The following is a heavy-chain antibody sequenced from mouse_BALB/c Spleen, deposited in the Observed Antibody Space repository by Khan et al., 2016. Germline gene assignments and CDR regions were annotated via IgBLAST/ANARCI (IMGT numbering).Heavy chain of an antibody. V-gene: IGHV2-9*02. J-gene: IGHJ2*01. D-gene: IGHD3-1*01. CDR2: IWAGGST. CDR3: ARDLGSGVPY. Sequence: QVQLKQSGPGLVAPSQSLSITCTVSGFSLTSYGVYWVRQPPGKGLVWWGVIWAGGSTNYNSAFMSRLSISKDNSTSQDFLKMISLQTDDTAMYYFARDLGSGVPYWGQGTTLTVSS. CDR1: GFSLTSYG.